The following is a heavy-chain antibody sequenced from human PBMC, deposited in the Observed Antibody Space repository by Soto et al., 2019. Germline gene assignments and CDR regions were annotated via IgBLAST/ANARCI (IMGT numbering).Heavy chain of an antibody. CDR3: ARHDILTGYYSGYYYYGVDV. CDR1: GYSFTSYW. Sequence: GESLKISCNGSGYSFTSYWIGWVRQMPGKGLEWMGIIYPGDSDTRYSPSFQGQVTISADKSISTAYLQWSSLKASDTAMYYCARHDILTGYYSGYYYYGVDVWGQGTTVTVSS. V-gene: IGHV5-51*01. CDR2: IYPGDSDT. J-gene: IGHJ6*02. D-gene: IGHD3-9*01.